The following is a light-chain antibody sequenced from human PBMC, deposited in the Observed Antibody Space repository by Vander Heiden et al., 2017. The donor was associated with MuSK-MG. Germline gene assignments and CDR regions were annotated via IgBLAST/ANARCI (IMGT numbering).Light chain of an antibody. CDR2: AAS. CDR3: QQSFNMVT. Sequence: DIHISQAPSSLSASVGDRVSISCRASQSISNYLNWYQHRPGRAPNLLVYAASRLQRGVPSRFSGSGSGTDFTLTISGLQLEDFATYYCQQSFNMVTFGGGTKVEI. CDR1: QSISNY. V-gene: IGKV1-39*01. J-gene: IGKJ4*01.